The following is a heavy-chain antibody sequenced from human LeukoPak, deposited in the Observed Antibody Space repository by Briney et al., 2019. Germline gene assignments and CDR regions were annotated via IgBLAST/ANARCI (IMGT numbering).Heavy chain of an antibody. CDR2: ISCDGSDK. D-gene: IGHD3-9*01. CDR3: ARDYENLTGSKTRFHY. CDR1: GFTFRSYA. Sequence: GGSLRLSCAASGFTFRSYAMHWVRQAPGKGLEWVAFISCDGSDKYYADSVKGRFTISRDNSNNTLNLQMNSLRAEDTAVYYCARDYENLTGSKTRFHYWGQGTLVTVSS. V-gene: IGHV3-30*04. J-gene: IGHJ4*02.